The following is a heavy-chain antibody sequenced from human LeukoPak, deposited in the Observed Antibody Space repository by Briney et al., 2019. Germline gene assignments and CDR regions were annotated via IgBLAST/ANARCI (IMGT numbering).Heavy chain of an antibody. J-gene: IGHJ6*02. CDR3: ARGHYDFWSGYSPYYYYGMDV. Sequence: GASVKVSCKASGYTFTSYDISWVRQATGQGLEWMGWMNPNSGNTGYAQKFQGRVTMTRNTSISTAYMELSSLRSEDTAVYYCARGHYDFWSGYSPYYYYGMDVWGQGTTVTVSS. CDR1: GYTFTSYD. D-gene: IGHD3-3*01. CDR2: MNPNSGNT. V-gene: IGHV1-8*01.